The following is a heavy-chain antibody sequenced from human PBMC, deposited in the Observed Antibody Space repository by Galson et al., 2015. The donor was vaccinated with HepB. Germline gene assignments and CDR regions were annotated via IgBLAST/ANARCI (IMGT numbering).Heavy chain of an antibody. J-gene: IGHJ4*02. CDR2: INQDGSEK. D-gene: IGHD3-3*01. Sequence: SLRLSCAASGFSFSTYWMSWVRQAPGKGLEWVANINQDGSEKYYVGSVKGRFTISRDNAKNSLYLQLNTLRVEDTAVYYCATSIDFWSTYHLDYWGRGTLVTVTS. CDR3: ATSIDFWSTYHLDY. CDR1: GFSFSTYW. V-gene: IGHV3-7*03.